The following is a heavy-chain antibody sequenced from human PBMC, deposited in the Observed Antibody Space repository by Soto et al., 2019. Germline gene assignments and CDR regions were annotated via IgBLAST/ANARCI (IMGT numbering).Heavy chain of an antibody. CDR1: GGSFSGYY. V-gene: IGHV4-34*01. Sequence: SETLSLTCAVYGGSFSGYYWTWIRQPPGTGLEWIGEINHSGSTNYNPSLKSRVTISVDTSKNQFSLKLSSVTAADTAVYYCAREGRTGGPYYYYYGMDVWGQGTTVT. J-gene: IGHJ6*02. CDR2: INHSGST. CDR3: AREGRTGGPYYYYYGMDV.